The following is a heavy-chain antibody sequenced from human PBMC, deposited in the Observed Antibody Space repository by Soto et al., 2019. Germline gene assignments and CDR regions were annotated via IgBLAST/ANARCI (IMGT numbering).Heavy chain of an antibody. Sequence: GGSLRLSCAASGFTFSSYSMNWVRQAPGKGLEWVSSISSSSSYIYYADSVKGRFTISRDNAKNSLYLQMNSLRAEDTAVYYCARGNAGKGLPSYYYYGMDVWGQGTTVTVSS. CDR3: ARGNAGKGLPSYYYYGMDV. J-gene: IGHJ6*02. V-gene: IGHV3-21*01. D-gene: IGHD3-10*01. CDR1: GFTFSSYS. CDR2: ISSSSSYI.